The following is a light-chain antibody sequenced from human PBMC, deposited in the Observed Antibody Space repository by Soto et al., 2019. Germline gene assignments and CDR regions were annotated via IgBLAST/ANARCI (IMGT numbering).Light chain of an antibody. V-gene: IGLV1-44*01. CDR3: AAWDDSLNGYV. J-gene: IGLJ1*01. CDR2: NNN. CDR1: SSNIGTNA. Sequence: QTVVTQPPSASGTPGQRVTISCSGGSSNIGTNAVNWNQQLPGTAPKLLIYNNNQRPSGVPDRFSGSKSGTSASLAISGLQSEDEADYYCAAWDDSLNGYVFGTGTKLTVL.